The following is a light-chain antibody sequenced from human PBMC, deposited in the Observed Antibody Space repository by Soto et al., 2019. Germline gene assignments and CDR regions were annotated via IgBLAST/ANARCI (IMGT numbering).Light chain of an antibody. J-gene: IGLJ3*02. Sequence: QSALTQPRSVSGSPGQSVTISCSGSSSDVGGYTYVSWYQQHPDKAPKLIIFDVKQRPSGVPARFSASKSGSTASLTISGLEADDEADYYCCSYAGSSTPVMFGGGTKLTVL. V-gene: IGLV2-11*01. CDR1: SSDVGGYTY. CDR2: DVK. CDR3: CSYAGSSTPVM.